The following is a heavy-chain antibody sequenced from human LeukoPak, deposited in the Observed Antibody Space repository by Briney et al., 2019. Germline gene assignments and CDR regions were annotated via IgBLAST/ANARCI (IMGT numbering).Heavy chain of an antibody. CDR1: GYTFTGYY. J-gene: IGHJ5*02. CDR2: INPNSGGT. CDR3: ARDGDYYDSSGSPPGWFDP. V-gene: IGHV1-2*02. Sequence: ASVKVSCKASGYTFTGYYMHWVRQASGQGLEWMGWINPNSGGTNYAQKFQGRVTMTRDTSISTAYMELSRLRSDDTAVYYCARDGDYYDSSGSPPGWFDPWGQGTLVTVSS. D-gene: IGHD3-22*01.